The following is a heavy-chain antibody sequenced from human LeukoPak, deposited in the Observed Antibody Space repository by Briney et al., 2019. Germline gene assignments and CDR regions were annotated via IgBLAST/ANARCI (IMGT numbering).Heavy chain of an antibody. D-gene: IGHD6-13*01. CDR1: GGSISRHY. V-gene: IGHV4-59*11. Sequence: SGTLSLTCTVSGGSISRHYWSWIRQPPGKGMEWIGYIYHSGSTNYNPSLKSRVTMSVDTSKNQFSLKVSSVTAADTAVYYCARDPSYSSSSYYYYYGMDVWGQGTTVTVSS. J-gene: IGHJ6*02. CDR3: ARDPSYSSSSYYYYYGMDV. CDR2: IYHSGST.